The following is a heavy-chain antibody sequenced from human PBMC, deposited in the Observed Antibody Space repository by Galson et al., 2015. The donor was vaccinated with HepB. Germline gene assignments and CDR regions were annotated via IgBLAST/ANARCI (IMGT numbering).Heavy chain of an antibody. D-gene: IGHD3-3*01. J-gene: IGHJ6*03. CDR1: GFTFDDYT. Sequence: SLRLSCAASGFTFDDYTMHWVRQAPGKGLEWVSLISWDGGSTYYADSVKGRFTISRDNSKNSLYLQMNSLRTEDTALYYCAKDARKYDFWSGYSYYYYSYMDVWGKGTTVTVSS. V-gene: IGHV3-43*01. CDR2: ISWDGGST. CDR3: AKDARKYDFWSGYSYYYYSYMDV.